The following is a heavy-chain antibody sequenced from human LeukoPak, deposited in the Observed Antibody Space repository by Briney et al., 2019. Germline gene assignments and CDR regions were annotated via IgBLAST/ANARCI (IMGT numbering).Heavy chain of an antibody. CDR2: IYYSGST. Sequence: SQTLSLTCTVSGGSICHGGYYWSWIRQHQGKGLEWIGYIYYSGSTYYNPSLKSRVTLSVDTYKNQFSLKLRSVTAADTPVYFCARDGIAAVGTAAGAVDIWGRGTRDSVSS. CDR3: ARDGIAAVGTAAGAVDI. D-gene: IGHD6-13*01. CDR1: GGSICHGGYY. J-gene: IGHJ3*02. V-gene: IGHV4-31*03.